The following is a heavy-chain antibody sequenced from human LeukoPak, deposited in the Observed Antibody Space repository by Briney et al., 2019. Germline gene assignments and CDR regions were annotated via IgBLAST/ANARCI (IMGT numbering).Heavy chain of an antibody. J-gene: IGHJ4*02. CDR3: VRALTD. Sequence: GGSLRLSCAASGFTFSSYAMSWVRQAPGRGLEWVSSISGSGGSTFYADSVKGRFTISRDNAKNTLYLQMSSLRAEDTAVYYCVRALTDWGQGTLVTVSS. V-gene: IGHV3-23*01. CDR1: GFTFSSYA. D-gene: IGHD1-26*01. CDR2: ISGSGGST.